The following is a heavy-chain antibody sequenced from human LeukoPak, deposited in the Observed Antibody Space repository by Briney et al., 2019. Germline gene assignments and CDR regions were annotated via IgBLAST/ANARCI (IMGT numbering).Heavy chain of an antibody. J-gene: IGHJ4*02. D-gene: IGHD6-13*01. V-gene: IGHV4-59*01. CDR2: ISYSGST. Sequence: SETLSLTCTVSDDSISNYYWSWIRQPPGKGLEWIGYISYSGSTNYNPSLKSRVTISVDTSKKQFSLKLSSVTAADTAVYYCARGYSSSWNYFDYWGQGTLVTVSS. CDR1: DDSISNYY. CDR3: ARGYSSSWNYFDY.